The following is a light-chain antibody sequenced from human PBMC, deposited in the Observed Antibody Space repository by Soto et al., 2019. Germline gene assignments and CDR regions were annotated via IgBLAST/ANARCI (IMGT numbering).Light chain of an antibody. J-gene: IGKJ1*01. CDR2: QIS. CDR1: QSLVPSNGNTY. CDR3: MQTTQSPT. Sequence: IVMTQTPLSSPVTLGQPASISCRSSQSLVPSNGNTYLSWLQQRPGQPPRLLIYQISKRFSGVPDRFSGSGAGTDFTLKISRVEPEDVGIYYCMQTTQSPTFGQGTKVEIK. V-gene: IGKV2-24*01.